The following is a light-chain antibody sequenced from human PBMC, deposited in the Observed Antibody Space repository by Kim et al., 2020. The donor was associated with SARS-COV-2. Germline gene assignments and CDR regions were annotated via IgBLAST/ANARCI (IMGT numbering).Light chain of an antibody. CDR1: QTISIN. Sequence: ETVMTQSPATLSVSPGERATLSCRASQTISINLAGYQQKPGQAPRLLIYVAATRATGVPARFSGSWSGTEFNLTVSSLQSEDFAVYYCQQYNTWPTFGGGNKLEI. V-gene: IGKV3-15*01. CDR2: VAA. CDR3: QQYNTWPT. J-gene: IGKJ4*01.